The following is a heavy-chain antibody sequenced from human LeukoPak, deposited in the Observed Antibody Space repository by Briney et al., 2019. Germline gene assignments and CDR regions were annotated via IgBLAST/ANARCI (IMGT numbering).Heavy chain of an antibody. CDR3: ARDGSSKGFDY. CDR2: IKQDGSEK. J-gene: IGHJ4*02. V-gene: IGHV3-7*01. CDR1: GFTFSSYW. D-gene: IGHD6-6*01. Sequence: GGSLRLSCAASGFTFSSYWMSWFRQAPGKGLEWVANIKQDGSEKYYVDSVKGRFTISRENAKNSLYLQMNSLRAEDTAVYYCARDGSSKGFDYWGQGTLVTVSS.